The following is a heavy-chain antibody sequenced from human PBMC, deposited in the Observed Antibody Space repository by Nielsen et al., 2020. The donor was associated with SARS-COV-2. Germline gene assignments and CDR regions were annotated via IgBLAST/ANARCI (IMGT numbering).Heavy chain of an antibody. V-gene: IGHV4-59*01. CDR3: ARSRRTTWFDP. J-gene: IGHJ5*02. D-gene: IGHD1-1*01. Sequence: GQAPGKGLEWIGYIYYSGSTNYNPSLKSRVTISVDTSKNQFSLKLSSVTAADTAVYYCARSRRTTWFDPWGQGTLVTVSS. CDR2: IYYSGST.